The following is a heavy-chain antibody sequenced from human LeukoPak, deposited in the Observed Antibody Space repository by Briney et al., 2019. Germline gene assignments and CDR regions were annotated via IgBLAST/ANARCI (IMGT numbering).Heavy chain of an antibody. CDR2: IYYSGST. V-gene: IGHV4-59*01. CDR3: ARGLPHYYGSGSSSLYYFDY. CDR1: GGSISSYY. D-gene: IGHD3-10*01. Sequence: SETLSLTCTVSGGSISSYYWSWIRQPPGKGLEWIGYIYYSGSTNYNPSLKSRVTISVDTSKNQFSLKLSSVTAADTAVYYCARGLPHYYGSGSSSLYYFDYWGQGTLVTLSS. J-gene: IGHJ4*02.